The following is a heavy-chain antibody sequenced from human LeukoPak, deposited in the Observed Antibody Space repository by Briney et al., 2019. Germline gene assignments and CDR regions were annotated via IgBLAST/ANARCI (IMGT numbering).Heavy chain of an antibody. CDR2: IYPGDSDT. V-gene: IGHV5-51*01. Sequence: AESLKISSRASGNSFSTNWIGWVRQMPGKGLEWMGVIYPGDSDTRYSPSFQGQVTMSADKSISTAYLQWSSLKASDSAMYYCGRGGYSGYEFDYWGQRSLVTVSS. CDR3: GRGGYSGYEFDY. J-gene: IGHJ4*02. D-gene: IGHD5-12*01. CDR1: GNSFSTNW.